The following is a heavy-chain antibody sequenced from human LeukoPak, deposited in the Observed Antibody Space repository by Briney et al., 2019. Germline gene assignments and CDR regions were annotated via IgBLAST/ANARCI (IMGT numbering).Heavy chain of an antibody. CDR3: ARERADSGSYPHTIDY. CDR2: IYYSGST. CDR1: GGSISSGGYY. V-gene: IGHV4-31*03. J-gene: IGHJ4*02. Sequence: PSQTLSLTCTVSGGSISSGGYYWSWIRQHPGKGLEWIGYIYYSGSTYYNPSLKSRVTISVDTSKNQFSLKLSSVTAADTAVYYCARERADSGSYPHTIDYWGQGTLVTVSS. D-gene: IGHD1-26*01.